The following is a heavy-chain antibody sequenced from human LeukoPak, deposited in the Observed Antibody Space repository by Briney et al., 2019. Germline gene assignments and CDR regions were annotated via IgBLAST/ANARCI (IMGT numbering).Heavy chain of an antibody. CDR3: ARDQGGYYSSSWVFDY. V-gene: IGHV1-2*02. J-gene: IGHJ4*02. CDR2: INPNSGGT. D-gene: IGHD6-13*01. CDR1: GYTFTGYY. Sequence: ASVKVSCKASGYTFTGYYMHWVRQAPGQGLEWMGWINPNSGGTNFAQNFQGRVTMTRDTSISTAYMELSRLRSDYTAVYYCARDQGGYYSSSWVFDYWGQGTLVTVSS.